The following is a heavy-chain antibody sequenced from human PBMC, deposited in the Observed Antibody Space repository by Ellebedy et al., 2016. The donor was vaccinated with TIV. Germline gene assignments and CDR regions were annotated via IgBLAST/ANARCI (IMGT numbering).Heavy chain of an antibody. V-gene: IGHV1-18*01. J-gene: IGHJ4*02. Sequence: AASVKVSCKASGYTFASYGISWVRQAPGQGLEGMGWISAYNGDTTYARSVQGRVSMTIDTYTKTAYLQLSRLRSDDTAVYYCARAYYYDSGGYPQGDYWGQGTLVTVSS. D-gene: IGHD3-22*01. CDR2: ISAYNGDT. CDR3: ARAYYYDSGGYPQGDY. CDR1: GYTFASYG.